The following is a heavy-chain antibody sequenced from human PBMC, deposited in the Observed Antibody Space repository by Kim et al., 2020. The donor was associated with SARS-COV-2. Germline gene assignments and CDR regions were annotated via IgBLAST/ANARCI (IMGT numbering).Heavy chain of an antibody. J-gene: IGHJ6*02. CDR3: ATAIAVAGTTIYYYYGMDV. V-gene: IGHV1-24*01. Sequence: ASVKVSCKVSGYTLTELSMHWVRQAPGKGLGWMGGFDPEDGETIYAQKFQGRVTMTEDTSTDTAYMELSSLRSEDTAVYYCATAIAVAGTTIYYYYGMDVWGQGTTVTVSS. CDR2: FDPEDGET. CDR1: GYTLTELS. D-gene: IGHD6-19*01.